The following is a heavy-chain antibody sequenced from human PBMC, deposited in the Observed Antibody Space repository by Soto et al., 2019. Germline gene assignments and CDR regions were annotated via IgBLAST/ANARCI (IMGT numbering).Heavy chain of an antibody. J-gene: IGHJ4*02. CDR1: GGSISNYY. CDR3: ARIYHDYRCNGAFAS. Sequence: PSETLSLTCTVSGGSISNYYWIWLRQPPGKGLVWIGYVHYSGRATYNPSFKSRVSISVDTSKNQFSVDMSSVTAADTAVYYCARIYHDYRCNGAFASWGRGPLLTVSS. CDR2: VHYSGRA. D-gene: IGHD4-17*01. V-gene: IGHV4-59*01.